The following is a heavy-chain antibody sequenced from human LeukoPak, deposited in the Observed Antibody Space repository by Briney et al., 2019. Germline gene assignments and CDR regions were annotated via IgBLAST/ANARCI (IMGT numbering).Heavy chain of an antibody. CDR3: ASGSIAARDYYGMDV. V-gene: IGHV3-53*01. D-gene: IGHD6-6*01. CDR1: GFTVSSNY. Sequence: GGSLRLSCAASGFTVSSNYMSWVRQAPGKGLEWVSVIYSGGSTYYADSVKGRFTISRDNSKNTLYLQMNSLRAEDTAVYYCASGSIAARDYYGMDVWGQGTTVTVSS. CDR2: IYSGGST. J-gene: IGHJ6*02.